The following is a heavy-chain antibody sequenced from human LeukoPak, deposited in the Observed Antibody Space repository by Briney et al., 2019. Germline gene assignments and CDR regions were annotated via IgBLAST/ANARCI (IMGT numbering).Heavy chain of an antibody. J-gene: IGHJ1*01. D-gene: IGHD6-19*01. CDR1: GFTFSSYA. Sequence: GGSLRLSCAASGFTFSSYAMHWVRQAPGKGLEWVAAISYDGSNKYYADSVKGRFTISRDNSKNTLYLQMNSLRAEDTAVYYCATCRCPEAAFQHWGQGTLVTVSS. CDR3: ATCRCPEAAFQH. CDR2: ISYDGSNK. V-gene: IGHV3-30*04.